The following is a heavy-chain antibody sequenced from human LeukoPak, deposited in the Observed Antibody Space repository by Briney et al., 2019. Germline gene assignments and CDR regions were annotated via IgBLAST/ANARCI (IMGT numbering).Heavy chain of an antibody. CDR2: IRSKAYGGTT. V-gene: IGHV3-49*04. J-gene: IGHJ4*02. CDR3: AKSIEMVRGVIIPDY. Sequence: GGSLRLSCTASGFTFGDYAMSWVRQAPGKGLEWVGFIRSKAYGGTTEYAASVKGRFTISRDDSKSIAYLQMNSLRAEDTAVYYCAKSIEMVRGVIIPDYWGQGTLVTVSS. CDR1: GFTFGDYA. D-gene: IGHD3-10*01.